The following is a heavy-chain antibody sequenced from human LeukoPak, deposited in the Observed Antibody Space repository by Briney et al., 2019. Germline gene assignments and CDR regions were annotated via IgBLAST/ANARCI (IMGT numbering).Heavy chain of an antibody. Sequence: ASVKVSCKASGYTFTCYYIHWVRQAPGQGLEWMGIINPSGGSTSYPQKFQDRVTMTRDTSTSTVYMELSSLKSDDTAIYYCARGVFGELEKLMFQHWGQGTLVTVSS. V-gene: IGHV1-46*01. CDR1: GYTFTCYY. J-gene: IGHJ1*01. CDR3: ARGVFGELEKLMFQH. CDR2: INPSGGST. D-gene: IGHD3-10*02.